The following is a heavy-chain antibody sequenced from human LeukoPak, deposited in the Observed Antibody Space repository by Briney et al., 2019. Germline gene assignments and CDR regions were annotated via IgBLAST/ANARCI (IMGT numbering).Heavy chain of an antibody. Sequence: GGSLRLSCAASGFTFSNAWMSWVRQAPGKGLEWVGRIKSKTDGGTTDYAAPVKGRFTISRDDSKNTLYLQMNSLKTEDTAVYYCTIDSSKIVFMDVWGKGTTVTVSS. J-gene: IGHJ6*03. CDR2: IKSKTDGGTT. CDR1: GFTFSNAW. CDR3: TIDSSKIVFMDV. V-gene: IGHV3-15*01. D-gene: IGHD6-19*01.